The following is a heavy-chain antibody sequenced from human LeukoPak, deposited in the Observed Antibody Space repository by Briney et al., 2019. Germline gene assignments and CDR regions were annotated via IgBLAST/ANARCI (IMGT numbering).Heavy chain of an antibody. CDR2: ISASGGST. CDR1: GFTLSSYA. Sequence: PRGSLRLSCGASGFTLSSYAMSWVRQAPGKGLEWVSSISASGGSTNYADSVKGRFTISRDNSKNTLYLQMNSLRAEDTALYYCAKVPRAWWFDPWGQGTLVTVSS. V-gene: IGHV3-23*01. CDR3: AKVPRAWWFDP. J-gene: IGHJ5*02.